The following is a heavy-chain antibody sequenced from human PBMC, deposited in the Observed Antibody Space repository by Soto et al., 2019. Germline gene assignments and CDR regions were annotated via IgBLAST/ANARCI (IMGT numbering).Heavy chain of an antibody. CDR2: IYSGGST. CDR1: GFTVSNNY. V-gene: IGHV3-53*02. CDR3: ATYTSLDY. J-gene: IGHJ4*02. Sequence: EVQLVETGGGLIQPGGSLRLSCAASGFTVSNNYMSWVRQAPGKGLEWVSLIYSGGSTFYADSVKGRFTISRDNSKNTLFLQMNGLRAEGTAVYCCATYTSLDYWGQGTLVTVSS. D-gene: IGHD2-2*02.